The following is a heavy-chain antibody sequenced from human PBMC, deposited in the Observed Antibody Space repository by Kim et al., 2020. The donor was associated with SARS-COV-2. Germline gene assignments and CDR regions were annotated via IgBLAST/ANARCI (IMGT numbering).Heavy chain of an antibody. J-gene: IGHJ1*01. CDR3: ATKGGIVGATSYFQH. D-gene: IGHD1-26*01. CDR2: ISGSGGST. CDR1: GFTFSSYA. Sequence: GGSLRLSCAASGFTFSSYAMSWVRQAPGKGLEWVSAISGSGGSTYYADSVKGRFTISRDNSKNTLYLQMNSLRAEDTAVYYCATKGGIVGATSYFQHWGQGTPVTVSS. V-gene: IGHV3-23*01.